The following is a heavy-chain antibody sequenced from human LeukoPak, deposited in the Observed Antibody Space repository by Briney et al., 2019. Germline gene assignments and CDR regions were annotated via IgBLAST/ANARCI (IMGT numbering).Heavy chain of an antibody. CDR1: GFSFRSYW. Sequence: GGSLRLSCAASGFSFRSYWMSWVRQAPGKGLEWVANINQDGSEKYYVDSVKGRFTISRDNVRNSLFLQMNSLGLDDTAVYFCSGDPGDYWGRGTLVYVSS. D-gene: IGHD7-27*01. J-gene: IGHJ4*02. CDR2: INQDGSEK. V-gene: IGHV3-7*04. CDR3: SGDPGDY.